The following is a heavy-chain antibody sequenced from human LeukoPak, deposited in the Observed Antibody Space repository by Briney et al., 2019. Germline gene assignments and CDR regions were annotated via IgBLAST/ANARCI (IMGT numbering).Heavy chain of an antibody. D-gene: IGHD2-15*01. CDR3: ARGWARGGWSSPDY. V-gene: IGHV1-2*02. Sequence: GASVKVSCKASGYTFTGYYMHWVRQAPGQGLEWMGWINPNSGGTNYAQKFQGRVTVTRDTSISTAYMELSRLRSDDTAVYYCARGWARGGWSSPDYWGQGTLVTVSS. CDR2: INPNSGGT. J-gene: IGHJ4*02. CDR1: GYTFTGYY.